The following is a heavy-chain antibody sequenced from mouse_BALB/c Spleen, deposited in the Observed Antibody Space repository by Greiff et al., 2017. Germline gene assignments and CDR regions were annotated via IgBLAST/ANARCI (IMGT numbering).Heavy chain of an antibody. V-gene: IGHV5-4*02. CDR3: ARDDGAWFAY. J-gene: IGHJ3*01. Sequence: EVKLMESGGGLVKPGGSLKLSCAASGFTFSDYYMYWVRQTPEKRLEWVASISDGGSYTYYPDSVKGRFTISRDNAKNNLYLQMSSLKSEDTAMYYCARDDGAWFAYWGQGTLVTVSA. CDR2: ISDGGSYT. CDR1: GFTFSDYY.